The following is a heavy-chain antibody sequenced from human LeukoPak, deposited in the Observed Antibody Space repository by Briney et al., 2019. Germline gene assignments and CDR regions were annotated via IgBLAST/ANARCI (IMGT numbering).Heavy chain of an antibody. V-gene: IGHV5-10-1*01. CDR1: GYSFTSYW. CDR2: VDPTDSYS. J-gene: IGHJ4*02. CDR3: ARLGDYYDSLPGDY. Sequence: GESLRISCKGSGYSFTSYWISWVRQMPGRGLEWMGTVDPTDSYSTYSPSFQGHVTISADKSISTAYLQWSSLKASDTAMYYCARLGDYYDSLPGDYWGQGTLVTVSS. D-gene: IGHD3-22*01.